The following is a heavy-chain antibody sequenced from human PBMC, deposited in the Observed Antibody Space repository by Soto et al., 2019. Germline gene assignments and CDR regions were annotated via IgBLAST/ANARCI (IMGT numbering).Heavy chain of an antibody. V-gene: IGHV1-18*01. CDR2: ISAYNGNT. CDR1: GYSFTSYG. CDR3: AREIEQPYDYIWGSYRYKRNYFDY. J-gene: IGHJ4*02. Sequence: GASVKVSCKASGYSFTSYGISWVRQAPGQGLEWMGWISAYNGNTNYAQKLQGRVTTTTDTSTSTAYMELRSLRSDDTAVYYCAREIEQPYDYIWGSYRYKRNYFDYWGQGTLVTVSS. D-gene: IGHD3-16*02.